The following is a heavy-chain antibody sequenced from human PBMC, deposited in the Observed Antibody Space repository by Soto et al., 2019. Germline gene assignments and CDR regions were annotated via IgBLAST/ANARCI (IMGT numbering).Heavy chain of an antibody. D-gene: IGHD6-13*01. CDR3: ARGFPYSRSSGYYYGMDV. Sequence: SETLSLTCAVYGGCSSGYHWRWMRQPPGKGLEWIGEINPSGSTNYNPSLKSRVTISVDTSKNQFSLKLSSVTAADTAVYYCARGFPYSRSSGYYYGMDVWGQGTTVT. CDR1: GGCSSGYH. CDR2: INPSGST. V-gene: IGHV4-34*01. J-gene: IGHJ6*02.